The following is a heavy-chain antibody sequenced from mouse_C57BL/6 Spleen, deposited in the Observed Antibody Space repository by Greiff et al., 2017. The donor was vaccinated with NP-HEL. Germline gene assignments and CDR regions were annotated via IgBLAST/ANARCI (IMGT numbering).Heavy chain of an antibody. CDR3: ARGDDYDYFDY. Sequence: EVQLQESGPGMVKPSQSLSLTCTVTGYSITSGYDWHWIRHFPGNKLEWMGYISYSGSTNYNPSLKSRISITHDTSKNHFFLKLNSVTTEDTATYYCARGDDYDYFDYWGQGTTLTVSS. CDR1: GYSITSGYD. CDR2: ISYSGST. D-gene: IGHD2-4*01. V-gene: IGHV3-1*01. J-gene: IGHJ2*01.